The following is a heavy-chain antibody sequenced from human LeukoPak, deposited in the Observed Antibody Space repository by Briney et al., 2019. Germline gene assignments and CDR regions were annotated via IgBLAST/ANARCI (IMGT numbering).Heavy chain of an antibody. J-gene: IGHJ4*02. Sequence: ASVKVSCKASGYTFTGYYMNWVRQAPGQGLEWMGWINPNSGGTNYAQKFQGRVTMTRDTSISTAYMELSRLTSDDTAVYYYARDLVPSMVRGINFDYWGQGTLVTVSS. D-gene: IGHD3-10*01. V-gene: IGHV1-2*02. CDR3: ARDLVPSMVRGINFDY. CDR2: INPNSGGT. CDR1: GYTFTGYY.